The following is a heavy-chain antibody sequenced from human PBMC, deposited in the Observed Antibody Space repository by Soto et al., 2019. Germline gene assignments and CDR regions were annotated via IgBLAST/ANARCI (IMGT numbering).Heavy chain of an antibody. V-gene: IGHV2-5*02. J-gene: IGHJ3*01. CDR3: AHNIGGDYVYGFDF. CDR2: VYGDGDK. Sequence: SGPTLVNPTQTLTLTCTFSGISLTTSGEGVGWVRQPPGKGLEWVALVYGDGDKRYLTSLKSRLTITKDTSKNQVVLTMTNMDPVDTGTYFCAHNIGGDYVYGFDFWGQGTKVTVSS. D-gene: IGHD3-16*01. CDR1: GISLTTSGEG.